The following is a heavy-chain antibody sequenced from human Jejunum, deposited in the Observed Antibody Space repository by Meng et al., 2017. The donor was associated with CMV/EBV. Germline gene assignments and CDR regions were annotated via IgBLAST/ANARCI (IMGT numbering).Heavy chain of an antibody. J-gene: IGHJ4*02. D-gene: IGHD3-9*01. CDR3: VIGSDHDILTGYYNGFDY. Sequence: TFRCLLMLWVRQGPGKGLLWVGRISADGGSRSLADFVKGRFTISRDNAKNTLYLQMNSLRAEDTALYYCVIGSDHDILTGYYNGFDYWGQGTLVTVSS. CDR1: TFRCLL. CDR2: ISADGGSR. V-gene: IGHV3-74*01.